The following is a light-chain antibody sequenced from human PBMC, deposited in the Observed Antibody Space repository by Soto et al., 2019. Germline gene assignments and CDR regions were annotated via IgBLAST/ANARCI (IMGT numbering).Light chain of an antibody. CDR2: DAS. Sequence: DIQMTQSPSTLSASVGDRVTITCRASQSISNWLAWDQQKPGKAPNLLIFDASSLESGVPLRFSGSGSGTEFTLTISSLQSGDFATYYCQQYNTYPWTFGQGTKVEIK. CDR3: QQYNTYPWT. J-gene: IGKJ1*01. V-gene: IGKV1-5*01. CDR1: QSISNW.